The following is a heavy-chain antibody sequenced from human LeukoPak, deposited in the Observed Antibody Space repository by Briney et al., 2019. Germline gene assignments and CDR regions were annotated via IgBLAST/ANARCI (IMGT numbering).Heavy chain of an antibody. CDR3: AKDRSDNSTWYVGSH. D-gene: IGHD2/OR15-2a*01. J-gene: IGHJ4*02. CDR1: GFTFSTYA. CDR2: ISGRGYST. Sequence: GGSLRLSCAASGFTFSTYAMSWVRQAPGKGLEWVSSISGRGYSTFYADSVKGRFTISRDNSWNTLFLQMNSLRAEDTAVYYCAKDRSDNSTWYVGSHWGQGTLVTVSS. V-gene: IGHV3-23*01.